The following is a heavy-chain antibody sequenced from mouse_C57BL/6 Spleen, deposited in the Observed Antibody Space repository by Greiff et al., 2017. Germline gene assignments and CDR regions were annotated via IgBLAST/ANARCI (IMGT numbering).Heavy chain of an antibody. CDR3: AREDYYGSSYFFDY. V-gene: IGHV1-12*01. D-gene: IGHD1-1*01. CDR2: IYPGNGDT. CDR1: GYTFTRYN. J-gene: IGHJ2*01. Sequence: LQQSGAELVRPGASVKMSCKASGYTFTRYNMHWVKQTPRQGLEWIGAIYPGNGDTSYNQKFKGKATLTVDKSSSTAYMQLSSLTSEDSAVYFCAREDYYGSSYFFDYWGQGTTLTVSS.